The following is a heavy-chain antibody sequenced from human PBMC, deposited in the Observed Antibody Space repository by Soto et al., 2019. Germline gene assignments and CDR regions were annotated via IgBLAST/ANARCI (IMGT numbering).Heavy chain of an antibody. Sequence: SETLSLTCAVYGGSFSGYYWSWIRKPPGKGLEWIGEINHSGSTNYNPSLKSRVTISIDTSKNQFSLKLSSVTAADTAVYYCARGQWEDYVYWGQGTLVTVSS. CDR2: INHSGST. D-gene: IGHD1-26*01. CDR3: ARGQWEDYVY. V-gene: IGHV4-34*01. J-gene: IGHJ4*02. CDR1: GGSFSGYY.